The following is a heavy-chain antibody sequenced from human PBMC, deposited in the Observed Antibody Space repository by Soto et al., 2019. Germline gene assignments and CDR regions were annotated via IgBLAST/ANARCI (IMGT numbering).Heavy chain of an antibody. CDR1: GGSVSSGSYY. Sequence: SETVSLTCTVSGGSVSSGSYYWSWIRQPPGKGLEWIGYIYYSGSTNYNPSLKSRVTISVDTSKNQFSLKLSSVTAADTAVYYCARVDGYYFPVWWFDPWGQGTLVTVSS. CDR2: IYYSGST. V-gene: IGHV4-61*01. J-gene: IGHJ5*02. D-gene: IGHD3-22*01. CDR3: ARVDGYYFPVWWFDP.